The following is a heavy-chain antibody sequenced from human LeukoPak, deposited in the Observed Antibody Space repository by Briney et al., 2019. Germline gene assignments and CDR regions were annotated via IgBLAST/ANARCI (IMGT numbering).Heavy chain of an antibody. Sequence: GGSLRLSCAASGFTFRSYAMNWVRQAPGKGLEWVSAISGSGSATYYADSVKGRFTISRDNSKNTLYLQMNSLRAEDTAVYYCAKDQYGEAFNIWGPGTMVTVSS. V-gene: IGHV3-23*01. CDR2: ISGSGSAT. CDR3: AKDQYGEAFNI. J-gene: IGHJ3*02. D-gene: IGHD4-17*01. CDR1: GFTFRSYA.